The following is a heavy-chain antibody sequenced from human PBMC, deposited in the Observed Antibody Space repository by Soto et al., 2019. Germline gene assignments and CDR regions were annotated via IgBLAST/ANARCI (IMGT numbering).Heavy chain of an antibody. CDR2: ISWNSGSI. D-gene: IGHD2-15*01. Sequence: PVGSRSLFCAASGFDFVEYAMHSVRHDPGKGLEWVSGISWNSGSIGYADSVKGRFTISRDNAKNSLYLQMNSLRAEDTALYYCAKDMRVAAQMNDFDIWGQGTMLTVSS. V-gene: IGHV3-9*01. J-gene: IGHJ3*02. CDR3: AKDMRVAAQMNDFDI. CDR1: GFDFVEYA.